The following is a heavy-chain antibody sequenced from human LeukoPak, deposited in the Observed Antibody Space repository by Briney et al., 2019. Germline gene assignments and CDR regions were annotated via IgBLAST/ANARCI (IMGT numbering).Heavy chain of an antibody. J-gene: IGHJ4*02. CDR3: VKRGSSWSFDY. CDR2: ISSNGGST. CDR1: GFTFSGYP. V-gene: IGHV3-64D*06. D-gene: IGHD6-13*01. Sequence: GGSLRLSCSASGFTFSGYPMHRVRQAPGKGLQYVSGISSNGGSTYYPDSVKARFSISRDNSKNTLFLQMSSLRAEDTAVYYCVKRGSSWSFDYWGQGTLVTVSS.